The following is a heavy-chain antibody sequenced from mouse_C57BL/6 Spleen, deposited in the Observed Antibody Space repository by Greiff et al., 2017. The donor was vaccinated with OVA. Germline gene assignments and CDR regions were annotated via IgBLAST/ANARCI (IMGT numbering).Heavy chain of an antibody. D-gene: IGHD2-2*01. CDR3: ARFGYDEGFAY. J-gene: IGHJ3*01. CDR1: GFTFTDYY. Sequence: DVHLVESGGGLVQPGGSLSLSCAASGFTFTDYYMSWVRQPPGKALEWLGFIRNKANGYTTEYSASVKGRFTISRDNSQSILYLQMNALRAEDSATYYCARFGYDEGFAYWGQGTLVTVSA. CDR2: IRNKANGYTT. V-gene: IGHV7-3*01.